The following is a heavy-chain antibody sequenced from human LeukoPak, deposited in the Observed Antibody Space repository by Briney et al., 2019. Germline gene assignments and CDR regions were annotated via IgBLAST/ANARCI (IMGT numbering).Heavy chain of an antibody. D-gene: IGHD1-26*01. J-gene: IGHJ4*02. CDR1: GYTFISYG. CDR2: ISAYNGNT. Sequence: ASVKVSCKASGYTFISYGISWVRQAPGQGLECMGWISAYNGNTNYAQKLQGRVSMTTDTSTSTAYMELRSLRSDDTAVYYCARVLVGATLTFDYWGQGTLVTVSS. CDR3: ARVLVGATLTFDY. V-gene: IGHV1-18*01.